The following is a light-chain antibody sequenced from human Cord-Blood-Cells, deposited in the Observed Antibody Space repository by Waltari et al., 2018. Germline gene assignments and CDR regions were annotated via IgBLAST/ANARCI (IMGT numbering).Light chain of an antibody. Sequence: EIVMTQSPATLSVSPGERATLSCRASQTVSSNLAWYQQKPGQAPRLLIYGASTRATGIPARVSGSGSGTEVTLSIRRLQSEDFAVYYCQQYNNWPPLTFGGGTKVEIK. CDR1: QTVSSN. CDR3: QQYNNWPPLT. V-gene: IGKV3-15*01. J-gene: IGKJ4*01. CDR2: GAS.